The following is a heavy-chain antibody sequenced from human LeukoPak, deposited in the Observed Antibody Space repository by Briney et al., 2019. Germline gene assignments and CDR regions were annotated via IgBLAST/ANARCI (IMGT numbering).Heavy chain of an antibody. Sequence: EASVKVSCKASGYIFTDYYIHWVRQAPGQGLEWMGRVNPNSGGTNFAQKFQGRVTMTRDTSISTAYMELSRLRSDDTAVYYCARKGGPDYGDPHDAFDIWGQGTMVTVSS. CDR3: ARKGGPDYGDPHDAFDI. D-gene: IGHD4-17*01. CDR1: GYIFTDYY. J-gene: IGHJ3*02. CDR2: VNPNSGGT. V-gene: IGHV1-2*06.